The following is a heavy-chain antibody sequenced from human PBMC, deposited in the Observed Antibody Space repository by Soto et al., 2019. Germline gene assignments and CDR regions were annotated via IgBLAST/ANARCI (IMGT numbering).Heavy chain of an antibody. CDR1: GGSISSYY. V-gene: IGHV4-59*01. D-gene: IGHD5-18*01. Sequence: SETLSLTFTVSGGSISSYYWSWIRQPPGKGLEWIGYIYYSGSTNYNPSLKSRVTISVDTSKNQFSLKLSSVTAADTAVYYCARVERPQGIQYFQHWGQGTLVTVSS. J-gene: IGHJ1*01. CDR2: IYYSGST. CDR3: ARVERPQGIQYFQH.